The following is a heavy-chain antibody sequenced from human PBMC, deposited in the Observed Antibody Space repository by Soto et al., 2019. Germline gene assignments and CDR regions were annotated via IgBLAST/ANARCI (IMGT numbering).Heavy chain of an antibody. J-gene: IGHJ5*02. CDR1: GFTFSSYG. V-gene: IGHV3-30*18. CDR3: AKDHGWEWLLYWFDP. D-gene: IGHD3-3*01. Sequence: QVQLVESGGGVVQPGRSLRLSCAASGFTFSSYGMHWVRQAPGKGLEWVAVISYDGSNKYYADSVKGRFTISRDNSKNTLYLQMNSLRAEDTAVYYCAKDHGWEWLLYWFDPWGQGTLVTVSS. CDR2: ISYDGSNK.